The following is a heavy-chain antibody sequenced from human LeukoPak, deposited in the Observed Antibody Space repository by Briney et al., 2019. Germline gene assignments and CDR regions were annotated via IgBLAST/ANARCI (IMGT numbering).Heavy chain of an antibody. V-gene: IGHV3-21*01. CDR3: SREEDTMVRGVIGYYYYGMDV. CDR1: GFTFSSYS. D-gene: IGHD3-10*01. CDR2: ISSSRNYI. J-gene: IGHJ6*02. Sequence: GGSLRLSCAASGFTFSSYSMNWVRQAPGKGLEWVSSISSSRNYIYYADSVKGRFTISRDNAKNSLYLQMKSLRAEDTAVYYCSREEDTMVRGVIGYYYYGMDVWGQGTTVTVSS.